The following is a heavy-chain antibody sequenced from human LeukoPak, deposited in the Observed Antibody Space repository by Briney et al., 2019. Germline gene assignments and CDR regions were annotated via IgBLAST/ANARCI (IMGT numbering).Heavy chain of an antibody. J-gene: IGHJ4*02. CDR1: GFTFSSYP. Sequence: GGSLRLSCAGSGFTFSSYPMSWVRQAPGRGLEWVSAISGSGGTTYSADSVKGRFTISRDNSKNTLYLQMNSLRAEGTAVYYCARDTSPNNYYFDYWGQGTLVTVSS. D-gene: IGHD2/OR15-2a*01. CDR2: ISGSGGTT. V-gene: IGHV3-23*01. CDR3: ARDTSPNNYYFDY.